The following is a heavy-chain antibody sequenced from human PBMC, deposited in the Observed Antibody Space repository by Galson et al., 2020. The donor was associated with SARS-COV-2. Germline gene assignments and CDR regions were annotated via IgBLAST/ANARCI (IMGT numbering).Heavy chain of an antibody. Sequence: NPGGSLRLSCAASGFPFSTYSMNWVRLAPGKGLEWVSSISTSSSYTYYVDSVKGRFSIPRDNPRNSLYLQMNSLRAEDTAVYYCARDEGIRGYNYGRLYYGMDVWGQGTTVTVSS. CDR2: ISTSSSYT. V-gene: IGHV3-21*01. CDR1: GFPFSTYS. CDR3: ARDEGIRGYNYGRLYYGMDV. J-gene: IGHJ6*02. D-gene: IGHD5-18*01.